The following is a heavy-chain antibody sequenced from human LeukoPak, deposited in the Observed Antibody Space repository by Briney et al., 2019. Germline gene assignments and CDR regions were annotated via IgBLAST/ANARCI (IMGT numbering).Heavy chain of an antibody. CDR3: AKFPSSSWSGGNWFDP. J-gene: IGHJ5*02. V-gene: IGHV3-23*01. CDR2: ISGDGGST. D-gene: IGHD6-6*01. Sequence: GGSLRLSCAASGFTFSSYAMSWVRQAPGKGLEWIGAISGDGGSTYYADSVKGRFTASRDNSKNTLYLQMNSLRAEDTAVYYCAKFPSSSWSGGNWFDPWGQGTLVTVSS. CDR1: GFTFSSYA.